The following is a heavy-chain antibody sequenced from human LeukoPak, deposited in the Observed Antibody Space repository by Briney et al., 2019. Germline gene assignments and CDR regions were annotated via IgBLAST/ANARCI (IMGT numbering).Heavy chain of an antibody. Sequence: GGSLRLSCAASGFTFSSYGMHWVRQAPGKGLEWVAVISYDGSKKYYADPVKGGFTISRDNSKNTLYLQMNSLGAEDTAVYYCAKDHYYDSSGYYYVDYWGQGTLVTVSS. J-gene: IGHJ4*02. D-gene: IGHD3-22*01. CDR3: AKDHYYDSSGYYYVDY. CDR1: GFTFSSYG. CDR2: ISYDGSKK. V-gene: IGHV3-30*18.